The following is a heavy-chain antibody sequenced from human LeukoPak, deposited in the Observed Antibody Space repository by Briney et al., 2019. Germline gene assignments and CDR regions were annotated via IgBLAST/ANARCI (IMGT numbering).Heavy chain of an antibody. D-gene: IGHD3-9*01. V-gene: IGHV3-30*02. Sequence: GGSLRLSCAASGFTFSSYGMHWVRQAPGKGLEWVAFIRYDGSNKYYADSVKGRFTISRDNSKNTLYLQMNSLRAEDTAVYYRAKDMCDILTGYLSCYFDYWGQGTLVTVSS. CDR2: IRYDGSNK. CDR3: AKDMCDILTGYLSCYFDY. J-gene: IGHJ4*02. CDR1: GFTFSSYG.